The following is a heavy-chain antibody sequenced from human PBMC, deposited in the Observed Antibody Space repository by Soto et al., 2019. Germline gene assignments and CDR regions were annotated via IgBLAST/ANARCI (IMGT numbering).Heavy chain of an antibody. CDR3: ARARLRAVYAFDF. D-gene: IGHD4-17*01. CDR2: IYFNGNT. V-gene: IGHV4-31*01. CDR1: GVYITSGAYY. Sequence: SQTLSLTCTLSGVYITSGAYYWTWVPKHPGKGLEWIWDIYFNGNTYFSPSLKSLLTISIDTSKNQFSLKLCSVTAADTAMYYCARARLRAVYAFDFWGQGTMVTVSS. J-gene: IGHJ3*01.